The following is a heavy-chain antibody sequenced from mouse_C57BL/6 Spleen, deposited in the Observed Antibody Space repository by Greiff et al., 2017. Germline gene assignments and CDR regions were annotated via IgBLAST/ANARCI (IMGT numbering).Heavy chain of an antibody. Sequence: QVQLQQPGAELVRPGSSVKLSCKASGYTFTSYWMHWVKQRPIQGLEWIGNIDPSDSETHYNQKFKDKATLTVDKSSSTAYMQLSSLTSEDSAVYYCARGVVYWYCDVWGTGTTVTVSS. J-gene: IGHJ1*03. CDR2: IDPSDSET. V-gene: IGHV1-52*01. CDR3: ARGVVYWYCDV. D-gene: IGHD1-1*01. CDR1: GYTFTSYW.